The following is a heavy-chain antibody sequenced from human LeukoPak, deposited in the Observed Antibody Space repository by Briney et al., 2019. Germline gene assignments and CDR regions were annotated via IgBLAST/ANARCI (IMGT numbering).Heavy chain of an antibody. D-gene: IGHD3-3*01. J-gene: IGHJ5*02. CDR1: GGSISSSY. CDR3: ARYNYDFWSGYSKWFDP. Sequence: SETLSLTCTVSGGSISSSYWSWIRQPPGKGLEWIGYIYYSGSTNYNPSLKSRVTISVDTSKNQFSLKLSSVTAADPAVYYCARYNYDFWSGYSKWFDPWGQGTLVTVSS. V-gene: IGHV4-59*01. CDR2: IYYSGST.